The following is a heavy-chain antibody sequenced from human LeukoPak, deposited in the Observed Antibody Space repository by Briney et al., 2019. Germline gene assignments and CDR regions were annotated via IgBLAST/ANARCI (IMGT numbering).Heavy chain of an antibody. Sequence: SETLSLTCTVSGGSISSGSYYWSWIRQPAGKGLEWIGRIYTSGSTNYNPSLKSRVTISVDTSKNQFSLKLSSVTAADTAVYYCAGVCSSTSCHCNKAYWGGGYYMDVWGKGTTVTVSS. D-gene: IGHD2-2*01. J-gene: IGHJ6*03. CDR3: AGVCSSTSCHCNKAYWGGGYYMDV. CDR2: IYTSGST. V-gene: IGHV4-61*02. CDR1: GGSISSGSYY.